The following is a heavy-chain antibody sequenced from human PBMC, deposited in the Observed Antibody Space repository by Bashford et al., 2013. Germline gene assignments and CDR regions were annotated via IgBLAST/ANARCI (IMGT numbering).Heavy chain of an antibody. CDR1: GFTFRTYA. V-gene: IGHV3-23*01. Sequence: HSGGSLRLSCAASGFTFRTYAMSWVRQAPGKGLEWVSSISGSGTNTNYADSVKGRFTISRDTSKNTLYLQMNSLRAEDTAVYYCAKEQGRDFGSGSSPWGQGTLVTVSS. J-gene: IGHJ5*02. CDR3: AKEQGRDFGSGSSP. D-gene: IGHD3-10*01. CDR2: ISGSGTNT.